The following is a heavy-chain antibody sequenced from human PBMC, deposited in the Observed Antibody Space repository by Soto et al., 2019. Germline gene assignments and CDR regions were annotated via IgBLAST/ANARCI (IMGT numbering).Heavy chain of an antibody. CDR2: INDYGTTI. D-gene: IGHD1-1*01. CDR3: ARGGLEPFDY. J-gene: IGHJ4*02. Sequence: GSLRLSCAASGFNLGSYWMHWVRQAPGKGLVWVSRINDYGTTINYAESVEGRFTISRDDAKSEVYLQMNNLRAEDTAVYYCARGGLEPFDYWGQGALVTVSS. V-gene: IGHV3-74*01. CDR1: GFNLGSYW.